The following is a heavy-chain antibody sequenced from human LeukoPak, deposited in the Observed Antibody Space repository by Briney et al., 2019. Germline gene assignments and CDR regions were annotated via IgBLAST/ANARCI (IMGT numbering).Heavy chain of an antibody. CDR2: IFHSGTP. CDR1: GASMISGNHF. J-gene: IGHJ4*02. CDR3: ARLLWGSGWYHYFDY. D-gene: IGHD6-19*01. V-gene: IGHV4-39*01. Sequence: SETLSLTCTVSGASMISGNHFWGWIRQSPGKGLEWIGCIFHSGTPYYNPSLKSRASISIDTSKNQFSLYVRTVTAADTAAYYCARLLWGSGWYHYFDYWGQGTLVTVSS.